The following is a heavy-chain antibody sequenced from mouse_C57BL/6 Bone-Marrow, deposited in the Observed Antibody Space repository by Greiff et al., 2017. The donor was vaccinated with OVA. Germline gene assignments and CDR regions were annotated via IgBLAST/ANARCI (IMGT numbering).Heavy chain of an antibody. D-gene: IGHD1-1*01. CDR3: ARWFYVGWFAY. Sequence: QVQLKESGPELVKPGASVKISCKASGYAFSSSWMNWVQQRPGKGLEWIGRIYPGDGDTNYNGKFKGKATLTADKSSSTAYMQLSSLTSEDSAVYFCARWFYVGWFAYWGQGTLVTVSA. CDR1: GYAFSSSW. CDR2: IYPGDGDT. V-gene: IGHV1-82*01. J-gene: IGHJ3*01.